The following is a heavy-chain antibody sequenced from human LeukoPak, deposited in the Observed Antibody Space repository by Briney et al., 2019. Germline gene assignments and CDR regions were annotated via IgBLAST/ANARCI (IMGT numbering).Heavy chain of an antibody. V-gene: IGHV1-46*01. CDR2: INPSADST. CDR3: ARGHPSATGYSSGWYFHY. J-gene: IGHJ4*02. CDR1: GYTFTSYY. D-gene: IGHD6-19*01. Sequence: ASVKVSCKASGYTFTSYYIHWVRQAPGQGLEWMGIINPSADSTNYAQKFQGRVTMTRDMSTSIVYMDLSSLTSEDTAVYYCARGHPSATGYSSGWYFHYWGQGTLVTVSS.